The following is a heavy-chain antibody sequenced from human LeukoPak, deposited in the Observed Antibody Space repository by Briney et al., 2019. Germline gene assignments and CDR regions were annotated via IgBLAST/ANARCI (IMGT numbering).Heavy chain of an antibody. J-gene: IGHJ4*02. CDR3: AKGQELDDGVFDS. CDR1: GFTFRSIA. D-gene: IGHD1-1*01. Sequence: GGSLRLSCAASGFTFRSIAMTWVRQAPGKRLEWVSSIRSNGDTTYNADSVKGRFTISRDNSKNTLYLQMNRLRVEDTAIYYCAKGQELDDGVFDSWGQGTLVTVSS. V-gene: IGHV3-23*01. CDR2: IRSNGDTT.